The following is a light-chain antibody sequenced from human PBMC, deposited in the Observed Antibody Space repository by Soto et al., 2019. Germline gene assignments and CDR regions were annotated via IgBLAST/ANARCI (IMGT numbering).Light chain of an antibody. J-gene: IGKJ2*01. CDR2: AGS. V-gene: IGKV1-39*01. CDR1: QTIGRY. Sequence: DIQMTQSPSSLSASGGDRVTITCRASQTIGRYLNWYQQQPGKAPKLLIYAGSNLQSGVPSRFSGTGSWTDFTLTSSSRQPEEFAAYYCQQSFITPHTFGQGTRVEIK. CDR3: QQSFITPHT.